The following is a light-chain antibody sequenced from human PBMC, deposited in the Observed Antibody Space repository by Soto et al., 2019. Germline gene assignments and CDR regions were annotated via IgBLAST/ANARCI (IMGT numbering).Light chain of an antibody. CDR3: QHFGGSSPKYT. CDR1: QSVSSNF. Sequence: VLAQSPGTLSLSPGERATLACRASQSVSSNFLAWYQHKVGQAPRLLMYGASIRAAGAPDRFTGGGSGTEFTLTISRVEPEDFAVYYCQHFGGSSPKYTFGQGTKLEI. V-gene: IGKV3-20*01. CDR2: GAS. J-gene: IGKJ2*01.